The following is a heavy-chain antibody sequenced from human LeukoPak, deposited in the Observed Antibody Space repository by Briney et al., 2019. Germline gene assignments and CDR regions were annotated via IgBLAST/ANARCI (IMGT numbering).Heavy chain of an antibody. CDR1: GYTFTGYY. Sequence: RASVKVSCKASGYTFTGYYMHWVRQAPGQGLEWMGWINPNSGGTNCAQKFQGWVTMTRDTSISTAYMELSRLRSDDTAVYYCARGCNSNYAPCDYYYGMDVWGQGTTVTVSS. CDR3: ARGCNSNYAPCDYYYGMDV. CDR2: INPNSGGT. D-gene: IGHD4-11*01. V-gene: IGHV1-2*04. J-gene: IGHJ6*02.